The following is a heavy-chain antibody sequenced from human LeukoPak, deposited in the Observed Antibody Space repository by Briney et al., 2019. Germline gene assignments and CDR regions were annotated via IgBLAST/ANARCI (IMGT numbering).Heavy chain of an antibody. CDR1: GHTFSPYW. Sequence: GGSLRLSCVASGHTFSPYWMSWVRQTPGKGLEWVASISNGGSATYYVDSVRGRFTISRDDAKNSLFLQMNGLRADDTAVYYCTRENYVPDSWGQGTLITVSS. CDR2: ISNGGSAT. D-gene: IGHD3-10*02. CDR3: TRENYVPDS. V-gene: IGHV3-7*03. J-gene: IGHJ4*02.